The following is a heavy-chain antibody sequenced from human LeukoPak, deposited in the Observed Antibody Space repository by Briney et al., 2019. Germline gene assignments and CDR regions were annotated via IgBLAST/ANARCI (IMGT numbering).Heavy chain of an antibody. V-gene: IGHV4-61*02. CDR3: ARAPFQTMIVVVENAFDI. J-gene: IGHJ3*02. CDR2: IYTSGST. D-gene: IGHD3-22*01. Sequence: PSQTLSLTCTVSGGSISSGSYYWRWIRQPAGKGLEWIGRIYTSGSTNYNPSLKGRVTISVDTSKNQFSLKLSPVTAADAAVYYCARAPFQTMIVVVENAFDIWGQGTMVTVSS. CDR1: GGSISSGSYY.